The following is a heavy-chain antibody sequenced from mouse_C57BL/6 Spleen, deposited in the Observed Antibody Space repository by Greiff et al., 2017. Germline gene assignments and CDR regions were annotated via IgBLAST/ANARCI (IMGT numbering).Heavy chain of an antibody. J-gene: IGHJ1*03. V-gene: IGHV14-1*01. CDR1: GFNIKDYY. Sequence: VQLQQSGAELVRPGASVKLSCTASGFNIKDYYMHWVKQRPEQGLEWIGRIDPEDGDTEYAPKFQGKATMTADTSSNTAYLQLSSLTSEDTAVYYCTKWGSNYWYFDVWGTGTTVTVSS. CDR2: IDPEDGDT. D-gene: IGHD1-3*01. CDR3: TKWGSNYWYFDV.